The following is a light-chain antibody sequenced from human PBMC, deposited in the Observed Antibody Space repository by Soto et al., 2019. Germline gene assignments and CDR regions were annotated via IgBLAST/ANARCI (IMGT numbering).Light chain of an antibody. Sequence: QSVPTQPASVSGSPGQSITISCTGTSSDIGRYNYVSWYQHSPGKAPKLIIYDVSDRPSGVSNRFSGSKSGTTASLTISGLQAEDEADYYCGSYTSSDTMIFGGGTKVTVL. CDR3: GSYTSSDTMI. V-gene: IGLV2-14*03. CDR1: SSDIGRYNY. J-gene: IGLJ2*01. CDR2: DVS.